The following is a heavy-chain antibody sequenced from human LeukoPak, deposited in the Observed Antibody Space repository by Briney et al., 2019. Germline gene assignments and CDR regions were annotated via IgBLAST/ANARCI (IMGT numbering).Heavy chain of an antibody. CDR1: GGSISSSSYY. CDR2: IYYSGST. J-gene: IGHJ4*02. Sequence: SETLSLTCTVSGGSISSSSYYWGWIRQPPGKGLEWIGSIYYSGSTYYNPSLKSRVTISVDTSKNQFSLKLSSVTAADTAVYYCASGSGAIYWGQGTLVTVSS. D-gene: IGHD6-19*01. V-gene: IGHV4-39*07. CDR3: ASGSGAIY.